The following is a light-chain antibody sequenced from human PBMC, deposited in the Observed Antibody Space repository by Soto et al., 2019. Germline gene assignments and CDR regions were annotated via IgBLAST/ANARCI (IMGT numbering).Light chain of an antibody. J-gene: IGLJ3*02. V-gene: IGLV2-14*01. Sequence: QSVLTQPASVSGSPGQSITISCTGTSSDVGGYNYVSWYQQHPGKAPKLMIYEVNNRPSGGSNRFSGSKSGNTASLTISGLQAEDEADYYCSSYTSSSTEVFGGGTKLTVL. CDR2: EVN. CDR3: SSYTSSSTEV. CDR1: SSDVGGYNY.